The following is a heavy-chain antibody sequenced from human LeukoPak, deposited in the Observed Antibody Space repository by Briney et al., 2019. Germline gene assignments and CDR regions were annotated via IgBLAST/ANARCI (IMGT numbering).Heavy chain of an antibody. Sequence: PSETLSLTCTVSGGSISSGNYYWSWIRQPAGKGLEWIGRIYTSGSTNYNPSLKSRVTMSVDTSKNQFSLKLSSVTAADTAVYYCARDIWQQQYNWFDPWGQGTLVTVSS. D-gene: IGHD6-13*01. CDR2: IYTSGST. V-gene: IGHV4-61*02. CDR3: ARDIWQQQYNWFDP. J-gene: IGHJ5*02. CDR1: GGSISSGNYY.